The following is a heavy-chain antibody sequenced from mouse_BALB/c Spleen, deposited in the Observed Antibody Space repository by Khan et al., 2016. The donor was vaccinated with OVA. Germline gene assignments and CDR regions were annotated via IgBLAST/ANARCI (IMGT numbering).Heavy chain of an antibody. J-gene: IGHJ3*01. V-gene: IGHV1S132*01. CDR1: GYTFTSYW. Sequence: QVQLKQSGAELVKPGASVKLSCKTSGYTFTSYWIQWVKQRPGQGLGWIGQIFPGTGTTYYTENFKGKATLTVDTSSNTAYMQFSSLTLEDSAVDFCARGYFGNYEFAYWGQGTLVTVSP. D-gene: IGHD2-1*01. CDR2: IFPGTGTT. CDR3: ARGYFGNYEFAY.